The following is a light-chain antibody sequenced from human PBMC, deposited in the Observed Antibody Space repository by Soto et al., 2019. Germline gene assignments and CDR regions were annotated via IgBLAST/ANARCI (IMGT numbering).Light chain of an antibody. V-gene: IGKV1-5*01. Sequence: IQISQSPSTLSATVGDRVPLPCRASQSISSWLAWYQQKPGKAPKLLIYDASSLESGVPSRFSGSGSGTEFTLTISSLQPDDFATYYCQQYNSYSTFGQGAKVDI. J-gene: IGKJ1*01. CDR3: QQYNSYST. CDR2: DAS. CDR1: QSISSW.